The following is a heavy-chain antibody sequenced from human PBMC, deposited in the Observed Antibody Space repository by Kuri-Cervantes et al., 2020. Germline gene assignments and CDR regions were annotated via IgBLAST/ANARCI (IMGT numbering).Heavy chain of an antibody. J-gene: IGHJ6*04. Sequence: SVKVSCKASGGTFSSYAISWVRQAPGQGLEWMGGIIPIFGTANYAQKFQGRVTITTDESTSTAYMELSSLRSEDTAVYYCASQNEINSSTWEMDVWGKGTTVTVSS. D-gene: IGHD2/OR15-2a*01. V-gene: IGHV1-69*05. CDR2: IIPIFGTA. CDR3: ASQNEINSSTWEMDV. CDR1: GGTFSSYA.